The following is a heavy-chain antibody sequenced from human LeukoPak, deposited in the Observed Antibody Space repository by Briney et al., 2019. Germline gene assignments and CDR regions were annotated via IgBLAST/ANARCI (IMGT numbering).Heavy chain of an antibody. V-gene: IGHV1-18*01. CDR3: ARVHLEAVAGTEDY. D-gene: IGHD6-19*01. CDR1: GYTFTSYG. Sequence: ASVKVSCKASGYTFTSYGTSWVRQAPGQGLEWMGWISAYNGNTNYAQKLQGRVTMTTDTSTSTAYMELRSLRSDDTAVYYCARVHLEAVAGTEDYWGQGTLVTVSS. J-gene: IGHJ4*02. CDR2: ISAYNGNT.